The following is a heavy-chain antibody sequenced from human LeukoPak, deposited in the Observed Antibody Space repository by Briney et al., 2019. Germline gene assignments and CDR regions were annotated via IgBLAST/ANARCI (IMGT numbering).Heavy chain of an antibody. CDR2: IYTSGST. D-gene: IGHD3-10*01. J-gene: IGHJ4*02. V-gene: IGHV4-61*02. Sequence: SQTLSLTCTVSGGSISSGSYYWSWIRQPAGKGLEWIGRIYTSGSTNYNPSLKSRVTISVDTSKSQFSLKLSSVTAADTAVYYCATMVRGDRFDYWGQGTLVTVSS. CDR3: ATMVRGDRFDY. CDR1: GGSISSGSYY.